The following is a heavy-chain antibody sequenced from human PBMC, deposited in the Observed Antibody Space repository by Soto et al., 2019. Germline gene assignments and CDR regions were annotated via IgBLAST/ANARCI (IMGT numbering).Heavy chain of an antibody. CDR1: YGSIININW. Sequence: SETQPHTSTVSYGSIININWWRSIRQPTGKGLEWIGEIYHSGSTNYNPSLKSRVTISVDKSKNQFSLKLSSVTAADTAVYFCARKGGLAAAGSGGLEFWGQGTLVTVFS. CDR3: ARKGGLAAAGSGGLEF. J-gene: IGHJ4*02. CDR2: IYHSGST. V-gene: IGHV4-4*02. D-gene: IGHD6-13*01.